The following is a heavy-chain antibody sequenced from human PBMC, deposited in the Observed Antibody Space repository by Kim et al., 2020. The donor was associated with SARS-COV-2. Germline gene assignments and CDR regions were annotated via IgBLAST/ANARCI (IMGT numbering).Heavy chain of an antibody. CDR2: MNLGGST. Sequence: SETLSLTCAVYGGSFSGYFCNWIRQPPGKGLEWIGEMNLGGSTNYNPSLKSRVSMSVDTSKNQFSLRLSSVTAADTTIYYCASSSGWYRLDYWGQGALVTVSS. J-gene: IGHJ4*02. V-gene: IGHV4-34*01. CDR3: ASSSGWYRLDY. D-gene: IGHD6-19*01. CDR1: GGSFSGYF.